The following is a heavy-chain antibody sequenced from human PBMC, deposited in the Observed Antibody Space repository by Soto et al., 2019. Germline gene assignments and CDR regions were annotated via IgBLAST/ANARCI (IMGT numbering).Heavy chain of an antibody. CDR3: VVRVGSYYYCPL. CDR2: IYSGGST. J-gene: IGHJ2*01. Sequence: EVQLVESGGGLIQPGGSLRLSCAASGFTVSSNYMSWVRQAPGKGLEWVSVIYSGGSTYYADSVKGRFTISIYNTKNTLDLRMNSLIAGDTGVYYCVVRVGSYYYCPLGGRGTL. CDR1: GFTVSSNY. V-gene: IGHV3-53*01. D-gene: IGHD1-26*01.